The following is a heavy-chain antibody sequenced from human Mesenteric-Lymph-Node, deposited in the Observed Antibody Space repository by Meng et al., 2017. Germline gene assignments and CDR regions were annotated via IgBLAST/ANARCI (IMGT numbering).Heavy chain of an antibody. V-gene: IGHV3-23*01. D-gene: IGHD1-20*01. CDR2: SGGGGVDT. Sequence: GESLKISWAASGFPFSTYAMSWVRQAPGKGLEWGSASGGGGVDTYYADSVKGQFTISRDDSKNTLYLQMNSLRAEDTAVYYCAKDRESYNSVWGAFDIWGQGTMVTVSS. CDR3: AKDRESYNSVWGAFDI. J-gene: IGHJ3*02. CDR1: GFPFSTYA.